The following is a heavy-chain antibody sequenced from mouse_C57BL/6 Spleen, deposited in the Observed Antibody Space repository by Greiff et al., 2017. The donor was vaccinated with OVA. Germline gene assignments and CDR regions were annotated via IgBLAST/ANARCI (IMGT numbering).Heavy chain of an antibody. CDR1: GFSLTSYG. D-gene: IGHD2-5*01. CDR2: IWSGGST. V-gene: IGHV2-4*01. Sequence: QVQLKESGPGLVQPSQSLSITCTVSGFSLTSYGVHWVRQPPGKGLEWLGVIWSGGSTDYNAAFISRLSISKDNSKSQVFFKMNSLQADDTAIYYCAKNSPYSNYVMDYWGQGTSVTVSS. J-gene: IGHJ4*01. CDR3: AKNSPYSNYVMDY.